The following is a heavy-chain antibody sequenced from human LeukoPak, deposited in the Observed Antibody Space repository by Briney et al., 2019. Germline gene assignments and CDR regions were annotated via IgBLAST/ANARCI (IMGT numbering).Heavy chain of an antibody. Sequence: GGSLRLSCAASGFTFSDYYMSWIRQAPGKGLEWVSYISSSGSTIYYADSVKGRITISRDNAKNSLYLQMNSLRAEDTAVYYCASCVYYYDSSGLDYWGQGTLVTVSS. CDR2: ISSSGSTI. J-gene: IGHJ4*02. D-gene: IGHD3-22*01. CDR3: ASCVYYYDSSGLDY. CDR1: GFTFSDYY. V-gene: IGHV3-11*01.